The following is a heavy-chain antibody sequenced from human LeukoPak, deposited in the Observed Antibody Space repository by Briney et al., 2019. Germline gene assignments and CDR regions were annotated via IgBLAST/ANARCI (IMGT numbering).Heavy chain of an antibody. CDR1: GFTFSSYG. CDR3: AKGGSCCY. J-gene: IGHJ4*02. CDR2: ISYDGSNK. D-gene: IGHD2-15*01. Sequence: GGSLRLSCAASGFTFSSYGMHWVRQAPGKGLEWVAVISYDGSNKYYADSVKGRFTISRDNSKNTLYLQMNSLRAEDTAVYYCAKGGSCCYWGQGTLVTVSS. V-gene: IGHV3-30*18.